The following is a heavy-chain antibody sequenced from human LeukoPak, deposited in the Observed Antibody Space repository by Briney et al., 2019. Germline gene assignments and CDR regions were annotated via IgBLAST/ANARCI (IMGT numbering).Heavy chain of an antibody. CDR1: GGSVSSGSYY. CDR2: ISGSGGST. D-gene: IGHD7-27*01. Sequence: ETLSLTCTVSGGSVSSGSYYWSWVRQAPGKGLEWVSAISGSGGSTYYADSVKGRFTISRDNSKNTLYLQMNSLRAEDTAVYYCGRGTGDFGYWGQGTLVTVSS. CDR3: GRGTGDFGY. J-gene: IGHJ4*02. V-gene: IGHV3-23*01.